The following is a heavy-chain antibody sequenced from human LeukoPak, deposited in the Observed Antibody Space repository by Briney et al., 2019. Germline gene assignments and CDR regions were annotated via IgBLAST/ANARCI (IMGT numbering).Heavy chain of an antibody. CDR2: ISGSGANT. V-gene: IGHV3-23*01. CDR3: ARRKYDSSGFDY. Sequence: PGGSLRLSCAAPGFTFTTYAMSWVRQAPGKGLEWVSAISGSGANTYYSDSVKGRFTISRDNSKDTLYLQMNSLRAEDTAIYSCARRKYDSSGFDYWGQKTLVTVSS. J-gene: IGHJ4*02. CDR1: GFTFTTYA. D-gene: IGHD3-22*01.